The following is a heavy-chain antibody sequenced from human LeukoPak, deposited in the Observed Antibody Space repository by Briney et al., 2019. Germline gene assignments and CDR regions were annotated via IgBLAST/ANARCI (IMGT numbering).Heavy chain of an antibody. J-gene: IGHJ4*02. CDR1: GFTFSGYG. CDR2: IWYGGSNK. CDR3: AKDSGGTSSLFDY. Sequence: GGSLRLSCAASGFTFSGYGMHWVRQAPGKGLEWVAVIWYGGSNKYYADSVKGRFTISRDNSKNTLYLQMNSLRAEDTAVYYCAKDSGGTSSLFDYWGQGTLVTVSS. D-gene: IGHD2-2*01. V-gene: IGHV3-30*02.